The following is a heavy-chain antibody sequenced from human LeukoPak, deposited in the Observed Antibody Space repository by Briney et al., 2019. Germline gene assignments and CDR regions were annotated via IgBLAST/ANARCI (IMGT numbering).Heavy chain of an antibody. CDR2: IYYSGCT. CDR1: GGSISSSSYY. CDR3: ARDKGGNSPYYFDY. Sequence: SETLSLTCTVSGGSISSSSYYWRWVRQPPGRGLEWFGYIYYSGCTYYNPYLKSRVTISVDTSKNQFSLKLSSVTAADTAVYYCARDKGGNSPYYFDYWGQGTLVTVSS. D-gene: IGHD4-23*01. J-gene: IGHJ4*02. V-gene: IGHV4-30-4*08.